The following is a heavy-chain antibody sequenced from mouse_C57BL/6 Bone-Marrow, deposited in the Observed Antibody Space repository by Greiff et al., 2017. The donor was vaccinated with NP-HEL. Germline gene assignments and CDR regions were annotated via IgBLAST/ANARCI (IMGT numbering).Heavy chain of an antibody. V-gene: IGHV5-4*01. Sequence: EVKLMESGGGLVKPGGSLKLSFAASGFTFSSYAMSWVRQTPEKRLEWVATISDCGSYTYYPDNVKGRFTISRDNAKNNLYLQMSHLKSEDTAMYYCARDFAYWGQGTLVTVSA. CDR3: ARDFAY. J-gene: IGHJ3*01. CDR2: ISDCGSYT. CDR1: GFTFSSYA.